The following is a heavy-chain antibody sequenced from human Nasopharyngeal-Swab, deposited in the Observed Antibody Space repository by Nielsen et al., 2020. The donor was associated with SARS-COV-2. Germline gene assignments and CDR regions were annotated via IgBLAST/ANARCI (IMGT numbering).Heavy chain of an antibody. D-gene: IGHD3-10*01. CDR3: ARAFGGGYYYGMDV. V-gene: IGHV3-30-3*01. J-gene: IGHJ6*02. CDR2: ISYDGSNK. Sequence: GGSLRLSCAASGFTFSSYAMHWVRQAPGKGLEWVAVISYDGSNKYYADSVKGRSTISRDNSKNTLYLQMNSLRAEDTAVYYCARAFGGGYYYGMDVWGQGTTVTVSS. CDR1: GFTFSSYA.